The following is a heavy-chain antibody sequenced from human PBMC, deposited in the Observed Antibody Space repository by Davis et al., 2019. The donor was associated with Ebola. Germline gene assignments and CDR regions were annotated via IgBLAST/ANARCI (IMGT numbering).Heavy chain of an antibody. V-gene: IGHV4-39*01. CDR3: ARRPLYSGTYYYDY. CDR2: IYYSGST. J-gene: IGHJ4*02. CDR1: GFTFSSYA. D-gene: IGHD1-26*01. Sequence: MPGGSLRLSCAASGFTFSSYAMSWVRQPPGKGLEWIGSIYYSGSTYHNPSLKSRVTISVDTSKNQFSLKLTSVTAADTAVYYCARRPLYSGTYYYDYWGQGTLVTVSS.